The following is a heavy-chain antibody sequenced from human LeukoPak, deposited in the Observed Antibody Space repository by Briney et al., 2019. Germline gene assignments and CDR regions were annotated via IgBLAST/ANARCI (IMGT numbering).Heavy chain of an antibody. V-gene: IGHV3-23*01. CDR1: GFTFSTYA. CDR2: LSGRGRDT. Sequence: TGGSLRLSCAASGFTFSTYAMSWVRQAPGKGLEWLSALSGRGRDTYYADSVKGRFTISRDESKNTLYLQMNSLSAEDTAVYYCAKDRLRNRMQFYWFDPWGQGTLVTVSS. CDR3: AKDRLRNRMQFYWFDP. J-gene: IGHJ5*02. D-gene: IGHD4-17*01.